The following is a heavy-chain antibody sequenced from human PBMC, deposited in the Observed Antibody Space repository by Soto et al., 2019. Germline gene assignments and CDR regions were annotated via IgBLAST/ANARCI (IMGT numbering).Heavy chain of an antibody. J-gene: IGHJ4*02. CDR2: ISAGGGST. Sequence: PGGSLRLSCEASGFSFSSYAMNWVRQAPGKGLEWVSGISAGGGSTFYADSVKGRFSVSRDNSKNALYLQVNTLRAEDTALYYCAKNPIAGRPYYFDYWGQGTLVTVS. CDR3: AKNPIAGRPYYFDY. CDR1: GFSFSSYA. V-gene: IGHV3-23*01. D-gene: IGHD6-6*01.